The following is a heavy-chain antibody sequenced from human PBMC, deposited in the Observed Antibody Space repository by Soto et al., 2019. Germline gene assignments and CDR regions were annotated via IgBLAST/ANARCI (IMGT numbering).Heavy chain of an antibody. Sequence: QVQLVESGGGVVQPGRSLRLSCAASGFTFSSYGMHWVRQAPGKGLEWVAVIWYDGSNKYYADSVKGRFTISRDNSQHPLYLQMNGLRAEDTVVYYCARDGATMIVVVPYWYFDLWGRGTLVTVSS. CDR1: GFTFSSYG. J-gene: IGHJ2*01. V-gene: IGHV3-33*01. CDR2: IWYDGSNK. D-gene: IGHD3-22*01. CDR3: ARDGATMIVVVPYWYFDL.